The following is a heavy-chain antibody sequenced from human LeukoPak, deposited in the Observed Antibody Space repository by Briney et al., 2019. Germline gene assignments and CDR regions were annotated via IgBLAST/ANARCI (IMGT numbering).Heavy chain of an antibody. Sequence: PGGSLRLSCAASGFTFSSYAMSWVRQAPGKGLEWVSAISGSGGSTYYADSVKGRFTISRDNSKNTLYLQMNSLRAEDTAVYYCAKDRSYSSGWEHFDLWGRGTLVTVSS. D-gene: IGHD6-19*01. CDR3: AKDRSYSSGWEHFDL. CDR1: GFTFSSYA. V-gene: IGHV3-23*01. CDR2: ISGSGGST. J-gene: IGHJ2*01.